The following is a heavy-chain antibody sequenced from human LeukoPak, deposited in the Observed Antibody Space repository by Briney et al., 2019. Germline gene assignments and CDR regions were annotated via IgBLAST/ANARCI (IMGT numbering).Heavy chain of an antibody. CDR3: SGELLADYFDY. Sequence: GGSLRLSCAASGFTFSNAWMSWVRQAPGKGLEWVGRIKSKTDGGTTDYAAPVKGRFTISRDDSKNTLYLQMNSLKTEDTAVYYCSGELLADYFDYWGQGTLVTVSP. CDR2: IKSKTDGGTT. J-gene: IGHJ4*02. D-gene: IGHD3-10*01. V-gene: IGHV3-15*01. CDR1: GFTFSNAW.